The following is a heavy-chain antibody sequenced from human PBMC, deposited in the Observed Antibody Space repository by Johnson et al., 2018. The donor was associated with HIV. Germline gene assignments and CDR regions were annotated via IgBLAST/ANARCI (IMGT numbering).Heavy chain of an antibody. D-gene: IGHD2-2*01. CDR2: TYSDGRDT. J-gene: IGHJ3*02. CDR3: ARDGGIGSTREDAFDI. CDR1: GFIFRNYW. Sequence: VQLVESGGGLVQPGGSLRLSCAASGFIFRNYWLHWVRQTPGQGLVWFARTYSDGRDTSSADSVNGRFPLSRDNAKQTLYLQMNSLRAEDTTVYYCARDGGIGSTREDAFDIWGQGTMVTVSS. V-gene: IGHV3-74*03.